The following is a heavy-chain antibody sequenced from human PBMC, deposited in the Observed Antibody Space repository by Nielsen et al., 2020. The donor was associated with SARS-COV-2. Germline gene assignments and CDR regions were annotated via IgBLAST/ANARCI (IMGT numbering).Heavy chain of an antibody. J-gene: IGHJ1*01. CDR1: GFTFSSYE. D-gene: IGHD2-2*01. V-gene: IGHV3-48*03. CDR3: ARIWGSSTSEH. CDR2: ISSSGSTI. Sequence: GGSLRLSCAASGFTFSSYEMNWVRQAPGKGLEWVSYISSSGSTIYYADSVKGRFTISRDNAKNSLYLQMNSLRAEDTAVYYCARIWGSSTSEHWGQGTLVTVSS.